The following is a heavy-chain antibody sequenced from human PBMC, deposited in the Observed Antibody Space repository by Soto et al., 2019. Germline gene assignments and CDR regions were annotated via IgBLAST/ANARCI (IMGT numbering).Heavy chain of an antibody. Sequence: QVQLVESGGGVVQPGKSLRLSCAASGFTFSRYGMHWVRQAPGKGLEWVAVISFDGSNRYYADSVKGRFTISRDNSKNTLNLQMNSLRAEDTAVYYCTRGPRPSSIGTGAYWGRGTQVTVSS. V-gene: IGHV3-30*03. D-gene: IGHD1-1*01. CDR2: ISFDGSNR. CDR3: TRGPRPSSIGTGAY. J-gene: IGHJ4*02. CDR1: GFTFSRYG.